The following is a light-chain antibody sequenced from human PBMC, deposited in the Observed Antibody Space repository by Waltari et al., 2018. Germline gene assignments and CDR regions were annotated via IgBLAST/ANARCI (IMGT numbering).Light chain of an antibody. CDR1: SSDFGSYNL. V-gene: IGLV2-23*02. CDR2: EVT. CDR3: CSYAGSGTLDVV. J-gene: IGLJ2*01. Sequence: QSALTQPASVSGSPGQSITISCTGASSDFGSYNLVSWYQQHPGKAPKVMIYEVTKRPLGVADRLSGSRSGNTASLTISGLQPEDGADYYCCSYAGSGTLDVVFGGGTKLTVL.